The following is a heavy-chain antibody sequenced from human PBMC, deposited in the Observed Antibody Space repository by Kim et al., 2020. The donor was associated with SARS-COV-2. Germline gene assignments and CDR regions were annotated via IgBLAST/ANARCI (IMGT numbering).Heavy chain of an antibody. CDR1: GGSFSGYY. J-gene: IGHJ6*01. Sequence: SETLSLTCAVYGGSFSGYYWSWIRQPPGKGLEWIGEINHSGSTNYNPSLKSRVTISVDTSKNQFSLKLSSVTAADTAVYYCARGRYYGSGSYYTPYYYYG. D-gene: IGHD3-10*01. CDR3: ARGRYYGSGSYYTPYYYYG. CDR2: INHSGST. V-gene: IGHV4-34*01.